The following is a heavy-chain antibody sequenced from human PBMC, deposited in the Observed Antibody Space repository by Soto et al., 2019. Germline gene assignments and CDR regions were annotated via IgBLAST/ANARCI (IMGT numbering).Heavy chain of an antibody. J-gene: IGHJ3*02. V-gene: IGHV3-11*01. D-gene: IGHD3-10*01. CDR2: ITRSGRDI. CDR1: GFRFSDYD. CDR3: ARDGVRGVTVFDN. Sequence: QVQLVESGGGLVKPGGSLRLSCEGSGFRFSDYDMAWIRQAPWKGLEWFSSITRSGRDIYYADSVKGRLTVSRDNAKNSLYLNMNSLRAEDTAVYYGARDGVRGVTVFDNWGHGPMVTVSS.